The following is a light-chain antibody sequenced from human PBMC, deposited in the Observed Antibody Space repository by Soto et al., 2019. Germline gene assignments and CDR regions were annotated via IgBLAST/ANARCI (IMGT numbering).Light chain of an antibody. CDR3: QQRKSWQVT. Sequence: EIVFTPSPVTLSLSPGERAMLSCRARQIAGSYLAWYQQKPGQAPRLLIYDASNRATGIPARFSGSGSGTDFTLTISSLEPEDFAVYYCQQRKSWQVTFGQGTRLEIK. CDR1: QIAGSY. V-gene: IGKV3D-11*02. J-gene: IGKJ5*01. CDR2: DAS.